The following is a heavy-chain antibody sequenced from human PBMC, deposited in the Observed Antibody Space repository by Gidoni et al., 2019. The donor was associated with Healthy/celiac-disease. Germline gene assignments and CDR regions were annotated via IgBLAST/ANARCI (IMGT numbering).Heavy chain of an antibody. Sequence: EVQLVESGGGLVQPGGSLRLSCAPSGFTFSSYAMSWVRQAPGKGLEWVSAISGSGGSTYYADSVKGRFTISRDNSKNTLYLQMNSLRAEDTAVYYCAKSQRITMVRGVIQDYWGQGTLVTVSS. D-gene: IGHD3-10*01. J-gene: IGHJ4*02. CDR2: ISGSGGST. CDR1: GFTFSSYA. CDR3: AKSQRITMVRGVIQDY. V-gene: IGHV3-23*04.